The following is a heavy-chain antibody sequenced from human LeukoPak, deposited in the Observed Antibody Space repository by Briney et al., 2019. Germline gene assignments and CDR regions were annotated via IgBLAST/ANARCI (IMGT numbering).Heavy chain of an antibody. D-gene: IGHD6-19*01. CDR2: ISSSGIYI. CDR3: ARDEYSSGWY. J-gene: IGHJ4*02. V-gene: IGHV3-21*01. CDR1: KFTFSSYT. Sequence: GGSLRLSCAASKFTFSSYTINWVRQAPGKGLEWVSSISSSGIYIYYADSVKGRFTISRDNAKNSLYLQMNSVRAEDTAVYYCARDEYSSGWYLGQGTLVTVSS.